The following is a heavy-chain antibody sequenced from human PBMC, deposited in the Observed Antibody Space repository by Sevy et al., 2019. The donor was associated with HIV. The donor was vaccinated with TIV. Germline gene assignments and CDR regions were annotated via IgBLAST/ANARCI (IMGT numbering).Heavy chain of an antibody. D-gene: IGHD6-13*01. Sequence: GGSLRLSCAASGFTFSSYSMNWVRQAPGKGLEWVSYISSSTIYYADSVKGRFTITRDNAKNSLYQQMNSLRAGETAVYYCARRGGYSSSWSYFDYWGQGTLVTVSS. CDR2: ISSSTI. V-gene: IGHV3-48*01. J-gene: IGHJ4*02. CDR3: ARRGGYSSSWSYFDY. CDR1: GFTFSSYS.